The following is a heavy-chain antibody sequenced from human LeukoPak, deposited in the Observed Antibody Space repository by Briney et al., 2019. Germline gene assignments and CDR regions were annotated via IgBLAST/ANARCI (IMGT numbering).Heavy chain of an antibody. D-gene: IGHD2-15*01. CDR3: AKDRGVVVVAATRFDY. CDR2: ISGSGGST. CDR1: GFTFSSYA. J-gene: IGHJ4*02. Sequence: GGSLRLSCAASGFTFSSYAMSWVRQAPGKGLEWVSAISGSGGSTYYADSVKGRFTISRDNSKNTLYLQMNSLRAEDTAVYYCAKDRGVVVVAATRFDYWGQGTLVTVSS. V-gene: IGHV3-23*01.